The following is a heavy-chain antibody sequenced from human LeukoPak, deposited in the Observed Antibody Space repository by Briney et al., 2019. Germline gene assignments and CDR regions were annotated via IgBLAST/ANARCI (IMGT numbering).Heavy chain of an antibody. V-gene: IGHV3-7*01. CDR3: AKGITGNVRFDH. CDR1: GFTFSSYW. CDR2: IKPDGSGK. D-gene: IGHD1-20*01. J-gene: IGHJ4*02. Sequence: GGSLRLPCAASGFTFSSYWISWVRQAPGKGLEWVAYIKPDGSGKYYVDSVKGRFTISRDNAKNSLYLQMNSLRAEDTAMYYCAKGITGNVRFDHWGQGTLVTVSS.